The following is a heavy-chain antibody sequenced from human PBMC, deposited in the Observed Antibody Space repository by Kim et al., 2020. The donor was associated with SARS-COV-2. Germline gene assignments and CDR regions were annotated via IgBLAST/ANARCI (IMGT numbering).Heavy chain of an antibody. V-gene: IGHV3-7*01. Sequence: DKWYVESVGGRFTISRDNAKNSLYLQMNSLRVEDTGVYYCTRDSSGYDYWGQGTLVTVSS. D-gene: IGHD3-22*01. J-gene: IGHJ4*02. CDR2: DK. CDR3: TRDSSGYDY.